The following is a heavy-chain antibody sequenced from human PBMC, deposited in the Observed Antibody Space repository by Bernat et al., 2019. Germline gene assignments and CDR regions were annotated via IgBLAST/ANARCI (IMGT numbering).Heavy chain of an antibody. V-gene: IGHV3-23*01. CDR1: GFTFSSYT. CDR3: EKDERYRRSWMDFYYFDY. D-gene: IGHD6-13*01. CDR2: ISSSSGYK. J-gene: IGHJ4*02. Sequence: EVQLLESGGGLVQPGGSLRLSCAASGFTFSSYTMSWVRQAPGKGLEWVSAISSSSGYKYYADSVKGRFTISRDNTKNTLYLQMNSLRAEDTAVYYCEKDERYRRSWMDFYYFDYWGQGTLVTVSS.